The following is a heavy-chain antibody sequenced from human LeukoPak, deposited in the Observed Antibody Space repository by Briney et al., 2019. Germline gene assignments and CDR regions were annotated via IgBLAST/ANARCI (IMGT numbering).Heavy chain of an antibody. Sequence: SETLSLTCTVSGGSISSYYWSWIRQPPGKGLEWIGYIYYSGSTNYNPSLKSRVTISVDTSKNQFSLKLSSVTAADTAVYYCARDLGWGFFDYWGQGTLVAVSS. CDR2: IYYSGST. D-gene: IGHD7-27*01. J-gene: IGHJ4*02. V-gene: IGHV4-59*01. CDR1: GGSISSYY. CDR3: ARDLGWGFFDY.